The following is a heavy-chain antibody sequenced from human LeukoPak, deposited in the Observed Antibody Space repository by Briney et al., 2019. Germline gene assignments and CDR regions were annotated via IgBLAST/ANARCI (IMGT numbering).Heavy chain of an antibody. D-gene: IGHD5-18*01. J-gene: IGHJ4*02. Sequence: GGSLRLSCAASGFTFSSYSMNWVRQAPGKGLEWVSSISSSSSYIYYADSVKGRFTISRDNAKNSLYLQMNSPRAEDTAVYYCARGDSYGYFYFDYWGQGTLVTVSS. CDR1: GFTFSSYS. CDR2: ISSSSSYI. V-gene: IGHV3-21*01. CDR3: ARGDSYGYFYFDY.